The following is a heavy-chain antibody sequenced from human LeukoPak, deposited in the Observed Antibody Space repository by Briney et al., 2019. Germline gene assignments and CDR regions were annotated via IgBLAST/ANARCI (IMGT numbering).Heavy chain of an antibody. J-gene: IGHJ4*02. CDR3: ASGELLKMGLDY. Sequence: GRFTISRDNAKNSLFLQMNSLRVEDTAVYHCASGELLKMGLDYWGQGALVTVSS. V-gene: IGHV3-11*06. D-gene: IGHD3-10*01.